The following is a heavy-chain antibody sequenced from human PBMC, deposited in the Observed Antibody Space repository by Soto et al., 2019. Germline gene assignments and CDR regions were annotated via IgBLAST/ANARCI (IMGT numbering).Heavy chain of an antibody. V-gene: IGHV4-30-4*01. CDR3: ARGVAARRLGLYYYYYGMDV. Sequence: PSETLSLTCTVSGGSISSGDYYWSWIRQPPGKGLEWIGYIYYSGSTNYNPSLKSRVTISVDTSKNQFSLKLSSVTAADTAVYYCARGVAARRLGLYYYYYGMDVWGQGTTVTVSS. J-gene: IGHJ6*02. D-gene: IGHD6-6*01. CDR1: GGSISSGDYY. CDR2: IYYSGST.